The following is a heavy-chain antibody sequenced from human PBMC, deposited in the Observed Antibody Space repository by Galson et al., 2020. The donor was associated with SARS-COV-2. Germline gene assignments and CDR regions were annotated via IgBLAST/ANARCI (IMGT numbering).Heavy chain of an antibody. Sequence: ASVKVSCKASGYRFTAYQMLWVRQAPGQGLEWMGIINPSDGSTGYAQKFQGRLTMTRDTSTSTVYMELSSLRSEDTAVYYCARETRDWNNAYLYYWGQGTLVTVSA. D-gene: IGHD1-1*01. CDR2: INPSDGST. V-gene: IGHV1-46*01. CDR1: GYRFTAYQ. J-gene: IGHJ4*02. CDR3: ARETRDWNNAYLYY.